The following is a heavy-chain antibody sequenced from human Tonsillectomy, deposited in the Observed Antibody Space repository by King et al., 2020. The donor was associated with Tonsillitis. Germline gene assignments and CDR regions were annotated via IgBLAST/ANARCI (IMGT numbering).Heavy chain of an antibody. CDR3: ARLRDDILTGYFGY. CDR2: IYPGDSDT. CDR1: GYIFTSYW. V-gene: IGHV5-51*01. J-gene: IGHJ4*02. Sequence: QLVQSGAEVKKPGEFLKISCKGSGYIFTSYWIGWVRQLPGKGLEWMGIIYPGDSDTTYSPSFQGQVTISADKSISTAYLQWSGLKASDTAIYNCARLRDDILTGYFGYWGQGTLCTVSS. D-gene: IGHD3-9*01.